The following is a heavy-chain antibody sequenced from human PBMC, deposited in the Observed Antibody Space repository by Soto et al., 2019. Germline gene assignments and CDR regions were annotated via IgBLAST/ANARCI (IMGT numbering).Heavy chain of an antibody. V-gene: IGHV2-26*01. J-gene: IGHJ6*02. Sequence: SGPTLVNPTETLTLTCTVSGFSLSNARMGVSWIRQPPGKALEWLAHIFSNDEKSYSTSLKSRLTISKDTSKSQVVLTMTNMDPVDTATYYCARAREEGIGEYYYYGMDVWGQGTTVTVSS. CDR3: ARAREEGIGEYYYYGMDV. CDR1: GFSLSNARMG. D-gene: IGHD3-10*01. CDR2: IFSNDEK.